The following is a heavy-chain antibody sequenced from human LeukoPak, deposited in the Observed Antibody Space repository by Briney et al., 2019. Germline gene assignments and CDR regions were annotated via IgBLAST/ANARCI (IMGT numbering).Heavy chain of an antibody. CDR2: INWNGGST. D-gene: IGHD2-15*01. J-gene: IGHJ3*02. V-gene: IGHV3-20*04. Sequence: PGGSLRLSCAPSGFTLDDYGMSWVRQAPGKGLEWVSGINWNGGSTGYADSVKGRFTISRDNAKKSLYLQMNSLSVEDTALYYCAILQGGSSLSVDAFDIWGQGTRVTVSS. CDR1: GFTLDDYG. CDR3: AILQGGSSLSVDAFDI.